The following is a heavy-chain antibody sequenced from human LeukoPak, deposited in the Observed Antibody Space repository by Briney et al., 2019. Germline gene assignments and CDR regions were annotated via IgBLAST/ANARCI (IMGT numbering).Heavy chain of an antibody. CDR3: VRGGVDY. CDR2: INGDGGST. J-gene: IGHJ4*02. D-gene: IGHD3-16*01. V-gene: IGHV3-74*01. Sequence: PGGSLRLSCVASGFTFKTYWMHWVRQAPGKGLVWVSRINGDGGSTNYADSVKGRFTISRDNAKNTLYLQMNSLRAEDTAVYYCVRGGVDYWGQGTQVTVSS. CDR1: GFTFKTYW.